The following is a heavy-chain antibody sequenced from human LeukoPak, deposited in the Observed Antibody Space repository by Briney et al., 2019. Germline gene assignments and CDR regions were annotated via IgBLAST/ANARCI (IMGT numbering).Heavy chain of an antibody. J-gene: IGHJ4*02. CDR1: GGSISSSNW. CDR3: ARAPIVPAALDY. D-gene: IGHD2-2*01. Sequence: SETLSITCAVSGGSISSSNWWSWVRQPPGKGLEWIGGIYHSGSTNYNPSLKSRVTISVDKSKNQFSLKLSSVTAADTAVYYCARAPIVPAALDYWGQGTLVTVSS. CDR2: IYHSGST. V-gene: IGHV4-4*02.